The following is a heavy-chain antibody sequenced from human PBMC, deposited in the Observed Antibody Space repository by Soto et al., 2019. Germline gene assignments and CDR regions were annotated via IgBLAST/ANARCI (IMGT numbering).Heavy chain of an antibody. CDR2: ISSSSSYI. CDR1: GFTFSSYN. V-gene: IGHV3-21*01. D-gene: IGHD6-13*01. CDR3: ARDYSSSWYDY. Sequence: GGSLRLSCAASGFTFSSYNMNWVRQAPGKGLEWVSSISSSSSYIYYADSVKGRFTISRDNAKNSLFLQMNSLRAEDTAVYYCARDYSSSWYDYWGQGTLVTVSS. J-gene: IGHJ4*02.